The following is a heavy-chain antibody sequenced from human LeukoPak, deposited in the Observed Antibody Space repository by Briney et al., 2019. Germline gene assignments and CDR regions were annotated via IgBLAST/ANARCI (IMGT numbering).Heavy chain of an antibody. CDR3: SRGRLSGSGSYLWYFDL. Sequence: GGSLRLSCAASGFTFSSYDMHWVRQLTGKGLEWVSAIGTVGDTYYPDSVKGRFTVSREDAKNSLYFQMNSLRAGDTAVYYCSRGRLSGSGSYLWYFDLWGRGTLVTVSS. J-gene: IGHJ2*01. D-gene: IGHD3-10*01. CDR1: GFTFSSYD. CDR2: IGTVGDT. V-gene: IGHV3-13*01.